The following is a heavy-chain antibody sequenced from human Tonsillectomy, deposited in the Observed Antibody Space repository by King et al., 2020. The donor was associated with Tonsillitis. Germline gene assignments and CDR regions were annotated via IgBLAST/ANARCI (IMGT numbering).Heavy chain of an antibody. CDR3: ARIQWLANYYYYYKDV. CDR1: SGSISSASYY. V-gene: IGHV4-39*01. CDR2: VYYSGST. J-gene: IGHJ6*03. Sequence: QLQESGPGLVKPSETLSLTCTVSSGSISSASYYWGWIRLPPGMGLEWIGSVYYSGSTYYNPSLKSRVTISVDTSKNQFSLKLSSVTAADTAVYYCARIQWLANYYYYYKDVWGKGTTVTVSS. D-gene: IGHD6-19*01.